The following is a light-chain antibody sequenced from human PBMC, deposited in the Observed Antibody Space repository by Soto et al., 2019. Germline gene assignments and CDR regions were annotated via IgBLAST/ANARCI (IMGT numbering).Light chain of an antibody. Sequence: DIPMTQSPSSVAASVGDRVTITCRASQDVNIWLAWYQQRPGKAPKLLIFGASNLHSGAPSRFSGSGIGSDSTLTISGLEPEDFATYYCQQVNTFPYTFGQGTTVEIK. V-gene: IGKV1-12*01. J-gene: IGKJ2*01. CDR1: QDVNIW. CDR2: GAS. CDR3: QQVNTFPYT.